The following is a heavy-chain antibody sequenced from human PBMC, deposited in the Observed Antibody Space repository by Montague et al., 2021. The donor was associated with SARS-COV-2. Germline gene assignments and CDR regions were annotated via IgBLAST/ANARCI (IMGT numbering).Heavy chain of an antibody. Sequence: SETLSLTCTVSGVSIGNSGYYLGWIRQPPGKGLEWIGSMYYSGNTYYNPSLKSRVTISVDSSKNQFFLNLGSVTAADTAVYYCVTVWGYYGSGSYSTNWFDPWGQGTLVTVSS. V-gene: IGHV4-39*01. D-gene: IGHD3-10*01. CDR1: GVSIGNSGYY. CDR2: MYYSGNT. CDR3: VTVWGYYGSGSYSTNWFDP. J-gene: IGHJ5*02.